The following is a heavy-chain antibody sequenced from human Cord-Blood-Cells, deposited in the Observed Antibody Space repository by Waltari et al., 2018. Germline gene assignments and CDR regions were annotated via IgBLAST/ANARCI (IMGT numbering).Heavy chain of an antibody. CDR1: GFTFSSYA. D-gene: IGHD6-13*01. V-gene: IGHV3-30-3*01. CDR2: ISYDGSNK. CDR3: ASTMAAAAVYYFDY. Sequence: QVQLVESGGGVVQPGRSLRLPCAASGFTFSSYAMPWVRQAPGKGLEWLAVISYDGSNKYYADSVKGRFTISRDNSKNTLYLQMNSLRAEDTAVYYCASTMAAAAVYYFDYWGQGTLVTVSS. J-gene: IGHJ4*02.